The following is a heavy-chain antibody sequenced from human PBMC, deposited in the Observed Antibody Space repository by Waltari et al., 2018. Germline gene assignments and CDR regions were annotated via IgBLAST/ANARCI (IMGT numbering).Heavy chain of an antibody. CDR3: VKGSGWFNY. V-gene: IGHV3-64D*06. D-gene: IGHD6-19*01. Sequence: EVQLVESGGGLVQPGGSLRLSCSASGFTFRSDAMHWVRQAPGKELENLSASSSNGDNTYYADSVKGRFTISRVNSKNTLYLQMSSLRAEDTAVYYCVKGSGWFNYWGQGTLVTVSS. CDR1: GFTFRSDA. J-gene: IGHJ4*02. CDR2: SSSNGDNT.